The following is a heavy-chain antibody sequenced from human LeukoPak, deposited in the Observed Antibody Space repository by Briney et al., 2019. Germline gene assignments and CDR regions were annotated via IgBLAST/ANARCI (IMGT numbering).Heavy chain of an antibody. Sequence: SGPALVKPTQTLTLTCTFSGFSLTTSRMCVSWIRQPPGKALEWLVRIDWDDDKFYSTSLKTRLTISKDTSKNQVVLTMTNMDPVDTATYYCARTRFGDQGSRIDFWGQGTLVTVSS. CDR1: GFSLTTSRMC. D-gene: IGHD3-10*01. V-gene: IGHV2-70*17. CDR3: ARTRFGDQGSRIDF. CDR2: IDWDDDK. J-gene: IGHJ4*02.